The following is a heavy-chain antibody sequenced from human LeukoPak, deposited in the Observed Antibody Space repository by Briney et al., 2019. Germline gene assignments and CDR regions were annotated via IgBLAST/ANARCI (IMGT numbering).Heavy chain of an antibody. CDR1: GGSISSYY. CDR3: ARYVVYGSGKYYFDY. CDR2: IYYTGRT. Sequence: PSETLSLTCCVSGGSISSYYWSWIRQPPGKGLEWIGNIYYTGRTYYSPSLKSRVTISADTSENQFSLKLSSVTAADTAVYYCARYVVYGSGKYYFDYWGQGTLVTVSS. D-gene: IGHD3-10*01. J-gene: IGHJ4*02. V-gene: IGHV4-59*08.